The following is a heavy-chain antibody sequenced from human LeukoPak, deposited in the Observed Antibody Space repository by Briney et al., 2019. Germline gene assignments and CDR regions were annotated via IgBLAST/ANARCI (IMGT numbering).Heavy chain of an antibody. CDR1: GFTFSSYA. D-gene: IGHD5-12*01. J-gene: IGHJ3*02. Sequence: PGGSLRLSCTASGFTFSSYAMHWVRQAPGKGLEWVAVTSYDGSNKYYADSVKGRFTISRDNSKNTLYLQMNSLRAEDTAVYYCARERIRGYSGYRDAFDIWGQGTMVTVSS. CDR2: TSYDGSNK. V-gene: IGHV3-30-3*01. CDR3: ARERIRGYSGYRDAFDI.